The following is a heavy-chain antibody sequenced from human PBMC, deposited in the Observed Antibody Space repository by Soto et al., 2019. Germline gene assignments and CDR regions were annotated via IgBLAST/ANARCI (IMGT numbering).Heavy chain of an antibody. Sequence: ASVKVSSKDSGYTLTSYAMHWVRQATGQRLEWMGWINAGNGNTKYSQKFQGRVTITRDTSASTAYMELSSLRSEDTAVYYCAAIKANYYDSRGSWFDPWGQGTLVTVSS. D-gene: IGHD3-22*01. V-gene: IGHV1-3*01. CDR1: GYTLTSYA. CDR3: AAIKANYYDSRGSWFDP. J-gene: IGHJ5*02. CDR2: INAGNGNT.